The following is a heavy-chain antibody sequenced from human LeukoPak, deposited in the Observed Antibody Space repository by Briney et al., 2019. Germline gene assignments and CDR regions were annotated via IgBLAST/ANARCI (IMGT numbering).Heavy chain of an antibody. CDR2: ISTSSSYI. Sequence: GGPLRLSCAASGFTFSSYSMNWVRQAPGKGLEWVSSISTSSSYIYYADSVKGRFTISRDNAKNSLYLQMNSLRAEDTAVYYCARDPGASHRYGIDVWGQGTTVTVSS. V-gene: IGHV3-21*01. CDR3: ARDPGASHRYGIDV. CDR1: GFTFSSYS. J-gene: IGHJ6*02. D-gene: IGHD3-10*01.